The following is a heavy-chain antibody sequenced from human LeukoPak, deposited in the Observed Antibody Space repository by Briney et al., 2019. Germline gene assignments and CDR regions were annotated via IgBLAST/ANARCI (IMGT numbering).Heavy chain of an antibody. J-gene: IGHJ3*02. Sequence: PGGSLRLSCAASGFTFSSYSMNWVRQAPGKGLEWVSSISSSSSYIYYADSVKGRFTISRDNAKNSLYLQMNSLRAEDTAVYYCARAGRDGYNYYAFDIWGQGTMVTVSS. CDR1: GFTFSSYS. CDR3: ARAGRDGYNYYAFDI. D-gene: IGHD5-24*01. CDR2: ISSSSSYI. V-gene: IGHV3-21*01.